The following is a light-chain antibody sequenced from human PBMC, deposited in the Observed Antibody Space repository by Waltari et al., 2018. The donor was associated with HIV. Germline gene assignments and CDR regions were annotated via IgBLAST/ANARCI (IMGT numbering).Light chain of an antibody. Sequence: DIQMTQSPSSLSASVGDRVTLTCRASQIITSHLNWYQQRPGKAPKLLIYAASSLESGVPSRFSGSGSGTDYTLTISSLQPEDFATYYCQQSFTLPRTFGPGTKVDIK. V-gene: IGKV1-39*01. CDR3: QQSFTLPRT. CDR1: QIITSH. CDR2: AAS. J-gene: IGKJ3*01.